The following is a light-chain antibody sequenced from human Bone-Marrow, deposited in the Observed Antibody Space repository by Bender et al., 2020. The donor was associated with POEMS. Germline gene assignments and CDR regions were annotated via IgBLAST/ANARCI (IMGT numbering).Light chain of an antibody. CDR3: SSYAGSNNWV. Sequence: QSALTQPASVSGSPGQSITISCTGTSSDIGIYNLVSWYQQHPGKAPKLMIYEVSKRPSGVPDRFSGSKSGNTASLTVSGLQAEDEADYYCSSYAGSNNWVFGGGTKLTVL. CDR1: SSDIGIYNL. J-gene: IGLJ3*02. V-gene: IGLV2-8*01. CDR2: EVS.